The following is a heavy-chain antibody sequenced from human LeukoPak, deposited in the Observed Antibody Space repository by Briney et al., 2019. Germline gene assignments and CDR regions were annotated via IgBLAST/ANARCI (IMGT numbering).Heavy chain of an antibody. Sequence: ASVKVSCKASGFTFTRYDINWVRQASGQGLEWMGWMNPNNGNTGYAQKFQGRVTMTRDTSTSTAYMELRGLSFEDTAVYYCVRDGEGAGISVNYWFDPWGQGTLVTASS. CDR3: VRDGEGAGISVNYWFDP. J-gene: IGHJ5*02. V-gene: IGHV1-8*01. CDR2: MNPNNGNT. CDR1: GFTFTRYD. D-gene: IGHD3-10*01.